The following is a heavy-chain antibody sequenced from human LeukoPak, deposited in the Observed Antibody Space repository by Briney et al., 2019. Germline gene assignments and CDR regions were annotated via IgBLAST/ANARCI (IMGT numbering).Heavy chain of an antibody. CDR1: GGTFSSYA. CDR2: IIPIFGTA. Sequence: GASVKVSCKASGGTFSSYAISWVRQAPGQGLEWMGRIIPIFGTANYAQKFQGRVTITTDESTSTAYMELSSLRSEDTAVYYCASADETRGYLAAFDIWGQGTMVTVSS. CDR3: ASADETRGYLAAFDI. J-gene: IGHJ3*02. V-gene: IGHV1-69*05. D-gene: IGHD5-18*01.